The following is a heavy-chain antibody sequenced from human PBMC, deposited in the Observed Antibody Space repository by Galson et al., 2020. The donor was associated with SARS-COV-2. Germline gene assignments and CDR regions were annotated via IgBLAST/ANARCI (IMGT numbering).Heavy chain of an antibody. J-gene: IGHJ6*02. D-gene: IGHD2-2*01. Sequence: GESLKISCAASGFTFSSYAMSWVRQAPGKGLEWVSAISGSGGSTYYADSVKGRFTISRDNSKNTLYLQMNSLRAEDTAVYYCAKVFVGSVCSSTSCSKRHYGMDVWGQGTTVTVSS. V-gene: IGHV3-23*01. CDR2: ISGSGGST. CDR3: AKVFVGSVCSSTSCSKRHYGMDV. CDR1: GFTFSSYA.